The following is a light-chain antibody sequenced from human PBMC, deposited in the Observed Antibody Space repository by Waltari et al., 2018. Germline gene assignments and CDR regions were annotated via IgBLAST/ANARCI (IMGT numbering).Light chain of an antibody. CDR2: YVD. CDR1: SGDVGAYYH. V-gene: IGLV2-8*01. J-gene: IGLJ3*02. CDR3: SSYAGNSKLV. Sequence: QSALTQPPSASGSPGQSVTISCTGTSGDVGAYYHFALYQHPPGKGPKLTIYYVDTRPPVVPYRFPASRPGTTASLTVSGLQAEDEADYYCSSYAGNSKLVFGGGTKLTVL.